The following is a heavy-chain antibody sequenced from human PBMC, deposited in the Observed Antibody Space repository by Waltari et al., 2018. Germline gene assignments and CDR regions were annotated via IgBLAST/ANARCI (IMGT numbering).Heavy chain of an antibody. CDR2: VQRSGRT. CDR1: GDSMRSTDW. J-gene: IGHJ4*02. V-gene: IGHV4-4*02. Sequence: QLQLQESGPGLVKPSATLTLTCAVSGDSMRSTDWWSWVRQSPGKGLEWIGQVQRSGRTNYNPSFASRVTVSVDTSTNQFSLKVSSATAADTAVYFCARDRGRGIYLDSWGQGTLVTVS. D-gene: IGHD2-15*01. CDR3: ARDRGRGIYLDS.